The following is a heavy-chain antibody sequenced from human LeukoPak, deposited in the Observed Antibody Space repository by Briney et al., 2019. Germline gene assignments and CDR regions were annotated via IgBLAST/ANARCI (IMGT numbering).Heavy chain of an antibody. CDR1: GYTFTGYY. CDR3: ARYHGDYPYYYMDV. J-gene: IGHJ6*03. D-gene: IGHD4-17*01. Sequence: GASVKVSCKASGYTFTGYYMHWVRQAPGQGLEWMGWINPNSGGTNYAQKFQGRVTMTRDTSISTAYMELSSLRSEDTAVYYCARYHGDYPYYYMDVWGKGTTVTISS. CDR2: INPNSGGT. V-gene: IGHV1-2*02.